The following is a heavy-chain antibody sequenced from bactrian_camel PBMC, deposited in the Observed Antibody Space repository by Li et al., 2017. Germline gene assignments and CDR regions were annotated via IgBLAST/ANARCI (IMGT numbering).Heavy chain of an antibody. D-gene: IGHD3*01. Sequence: VQLVESGGGSVESGGSLRRSCEGHTYTGYCMGWFRQAPGKEREGVAVIYTGDGTTNYAATVMGRSTISHDNAENTVYLQVTSLKPEDTAMYYCAADLSENRIGYDCYSGSWWRERLAGTHDWGQGTQVTVS. J-gene: IGHJ4*01. CDR1: HTYTGYC. V-gene: IGHV3S40*01. CDR2: IYTGDGTT. CDR3: AADLSENRIGYDCYSGSWWRERLAGTHD.